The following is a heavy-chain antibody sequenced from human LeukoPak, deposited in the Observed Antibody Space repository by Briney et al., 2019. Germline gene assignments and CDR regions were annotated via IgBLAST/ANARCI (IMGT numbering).Heavy chain of an antibody. V-gene: IGHV1-46*01. J-gene: IGHJ6*02. Sequence: ASVKVSCKASGYTFTSYYMHWVRQAPGQGLEWMGIINPSGGSTSYAQKFQGRVTMTRDTSTSTVYMELSSLRSEGTAVYYCARGQSPYCSSTSCYSPFYYYYGMDVWGQGTTVTVSS. CDR3: ARGQSPYCSSTSCYSPFYYYYGMDV. CDR1: GYTFTSYY. CDR2: INPSGGST. D-gene: IGHD2-2*01.